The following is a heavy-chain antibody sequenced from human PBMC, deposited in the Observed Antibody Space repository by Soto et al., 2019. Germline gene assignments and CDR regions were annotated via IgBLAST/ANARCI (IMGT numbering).Heavy chain of an antibody. J-gene: IGHJ4*02. CDR1: EFTFSSYA. CDR3: ARVRTTVTSPFDY. Sequence: GGSLRLSCAASEFTFSSYAMTWVRQAPGKGLEWVSYISSTSSTISYADSVKGRFTVSRDNAKNSLFLQMNSLRAEDTAVYYCARVRTTVTSPFDYWGQGTLVTVSS. V-gene: IGHV3-48*01. CDR2: ISSTSSTI. D-gene: IGHD4-17*01.